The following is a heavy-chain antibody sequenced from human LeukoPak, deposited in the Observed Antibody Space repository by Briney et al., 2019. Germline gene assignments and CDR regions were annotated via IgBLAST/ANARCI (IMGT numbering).Heavy chain of an antibody. D-gene: IGHD5-18*01. CDR2: ISWNSGSI. Sequence: SLRLSCAASGFTFDDYAMHWVRQAPGKGLEWVSGISWNSGSIGYADSVKGRFTISRDNAKNSLYLQMNSLRAEDTALYYCAKGYSSGSGPVAYWGQGTLVTVSS. V-gene: IGHV3-9*01. CDR3: AKGYSSGSGPVAY. CDR1: GFTFDDYA. J-gene: IGHJ4*02.